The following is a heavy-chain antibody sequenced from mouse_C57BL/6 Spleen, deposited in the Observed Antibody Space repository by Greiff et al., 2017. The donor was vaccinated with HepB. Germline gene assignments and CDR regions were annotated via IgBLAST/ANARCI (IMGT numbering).Heavy chain of an antibody. D-gene: IGHD1-1*01. CDR2: ISYDGSN. Sequence: EVQLQQSGPGLVKPSQSLSLTCSVTGYSITSGYYWNWIRQFPGNKLEWMGYISYDGSNNYNPSLKNRISITRDTSKNQFFLKWNSVTTEDTATYYCARGDYYGSSYGYFDVWGTGTTVTVSS. V-gene: IGHV3-6*01. CDR1: GYSITSGYY. J-gene: IGHJ1*03. CDR3: ARGDYYGSSYGYFDV.